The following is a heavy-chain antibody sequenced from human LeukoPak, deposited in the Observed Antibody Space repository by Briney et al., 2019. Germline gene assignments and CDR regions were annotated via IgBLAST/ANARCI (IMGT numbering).Heavy chain of an antibody. Sequence: ASVKVFCKASGYTFTSYGISWVRQAPGQRLEWIGCLSAYNGNTQYAQKLQGRVTIITDTSKSKAYMELRNLRSLDPALFFFPRDYRITMLVEIGYWGRGTLVTVSS. D-gene: IGHD3-22*01. CDR3: PRDYRITMLVEIGY. CDR1: GYTFTSYG. V-gene: IGHV1-18*01. CDR2: LSAYNGNT. J-gene: IGHJ4*02.